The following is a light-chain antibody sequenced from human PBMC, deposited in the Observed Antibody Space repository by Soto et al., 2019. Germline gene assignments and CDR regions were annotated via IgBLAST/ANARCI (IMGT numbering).Light chain of an antibody. CDR1: QSISTY. J-gene: IGKJ4*01. V-gene: IGKV1-39*01. CDR3: QQSDSTPLT. Sequence: DIQMTQCPSSLSASVGDRVTITCRASQSISTYLNWYQQKPGKAPKLLIYAASSLQSGVPSRFSGSGSGTDFTLTISSLQPEDFATYYCQQSDSTPLTFGGGTKVAIK. CDR2: AAS.